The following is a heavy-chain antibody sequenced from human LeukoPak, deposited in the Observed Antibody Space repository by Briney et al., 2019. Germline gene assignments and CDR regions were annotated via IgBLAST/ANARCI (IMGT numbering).Heavy chain of an antibody. CDR2: INSDGSST. CDR3: ASEAIAY. V-gene: IGHV3-74*01. J-gene: IGHJ4*02. CDR1: GFNFSSYW. Sequence: GPLRLSCSASGFNFSSYWMHWVRQTPGKGLVWVSRINSDGSSTSYADSVKGRFTISRDNAKNTLYLQMNSLRAEDTAVYYCASEAIAYWGQGTLVTVSS.